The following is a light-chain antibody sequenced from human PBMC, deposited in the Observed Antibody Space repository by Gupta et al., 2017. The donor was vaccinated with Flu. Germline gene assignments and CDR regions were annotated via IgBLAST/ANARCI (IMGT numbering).Light chain of an antibody. CDR1: QSISSY. Sequence: DIQMTQSPSSLSASVGDRVTITCRGSQSISSYLNWYQQKPGQAPKLLIYAASSLQSGVPSRFSGSGSGTDFTLTISSLQPEDFATYYCQQSYSTPYTFGQGTKLEIK. CDR2: AAS. CDR3: QQSYSTPYT. J-gene: IGKJ2*01. V-gene: IGKV1-39*01.